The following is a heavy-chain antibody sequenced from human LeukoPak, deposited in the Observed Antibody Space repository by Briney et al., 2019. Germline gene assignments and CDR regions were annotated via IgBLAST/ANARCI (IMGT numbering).Heavy chain of an antibody. Sequence: MTSETLSLTCTVSGGSISSSSYYWGWIRQPPGKGLEWIGSIYYSGSTYYNPSLKSRVTISVDTSKNQFSLKLSSVTAADTAVYYCARDSSGWYEAFDIWGQGTMVTVSS. CDR3: ARDSSGWYEAFDI. CDR2: IYYSGST. J-gene: IGHJ3*02. V-gene: IGHV4-39*01. D-gene: IGHD6-19*01. CDR1: GGSISSSSYY.